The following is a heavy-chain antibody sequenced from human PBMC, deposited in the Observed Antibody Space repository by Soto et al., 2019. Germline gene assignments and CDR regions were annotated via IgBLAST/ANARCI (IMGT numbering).Heavy chain of an antibody. CDR2: IYYSGST. Sequence: SETLSLTCTVSGGSISSGGYYWSWIRQHPGKGLEWIGYIYYSGSTYYNPSLKSRVTISVDTSKNQFSLKLSSVTAADTAVYYCASSYCSGGSCYKRAFDIWGQGTMGTV. J-gene: IGHJ3*02. CDR3: ASSYCSGGSCYKRAFDI. V-gene: IGHV4-31*03. CDR1: GGSISSGGYY. D-gene: IGHD2-15*01.